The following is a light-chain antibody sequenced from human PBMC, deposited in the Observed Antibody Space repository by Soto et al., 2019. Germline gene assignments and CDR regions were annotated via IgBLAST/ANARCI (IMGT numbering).Light chain of an antibody. CDR1: QSVTSRY. CDR2: GAS. CDR3: QQYANSPLT. Sequence: EIVLTQSPGPLSFSPGEIATLSCRASQSVTSRYLARYQQKPGQAPRVVIYGASRRAAGIPDRFRGSGSGTDFTLTIIRLEPEDFAVYYCQQYANSPLTFGGGNTEEIK. V-gene: IGKV3-20*01. J-gene: IGKJ4*01.